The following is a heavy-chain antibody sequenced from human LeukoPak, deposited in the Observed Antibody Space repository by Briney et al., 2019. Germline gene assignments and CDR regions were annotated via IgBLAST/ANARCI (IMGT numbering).Heavy chain of an antibody. V-gene: IGHV3-30*04. J-gene: IGHJ4*02. CDR3: ARDRSSVTTWVDY. Sequence: PGGSLRLSCAASGFTFSIYAMHWVRQAPGKGLEWVAVISYDENDKYYADSVKGRFTISRDNAKNSLYLQMNSLRAEDTAVYFCARDRSSVTTWVDYWGQGTLVTVSS. CDR2: ISYDENDK. CDR1: GFTFSIYA. D-gene: IGHD4-17*01.